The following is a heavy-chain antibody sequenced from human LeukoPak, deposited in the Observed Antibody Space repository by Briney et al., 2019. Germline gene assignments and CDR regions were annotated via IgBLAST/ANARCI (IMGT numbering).Heavy chain of an antibody. J-gene: IGHJ4*02. D-gene: IGHD5-18*01. V-gene: IGHV4-59*01. CDR3: ARDQKRGYSYGYFDY. CDR2: IYYSGST. Sequence: KGLEWIGYIYYSGSTNYNPSLKSRVTISVDTSKNQFSLKLSSVTAADTAVYYCARDQKRGYSYGYFDYWGQGTLVTVSS.